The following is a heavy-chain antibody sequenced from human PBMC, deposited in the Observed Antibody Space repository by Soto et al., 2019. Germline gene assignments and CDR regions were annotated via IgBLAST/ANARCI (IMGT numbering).Heavy chain of an antibody. V-gene: IGHV1-69*06. Sequence: SGKVSCKASGGTFSSYAISWMRQAPGQGLEWMGGIIPIFGTANYAQKFQGRVTITADKSTSTAYMELSSLRSEDTAVYYCASTIIAAAVTYNWFDPWGQGTLVTVSS. CDR2: IIPIFGTA. D-gene: IGHD6-13*01. J-gene: IGHJ5*02. CDR3: ASTIIAAAVTYNWFDP. CDR1: GGTFSSYA.